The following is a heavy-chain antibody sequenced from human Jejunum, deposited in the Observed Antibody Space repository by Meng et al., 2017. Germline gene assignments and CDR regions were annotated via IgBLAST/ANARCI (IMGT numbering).Heavy chain of an antibody. D-gene: IGHD2-2*03. V-gene: IGHV4-39*01. CDR1: GGSISSSYYY. CDR2: AYYSGSS. J-gene: IGHJ4*02. CDR3: ARQMDSEYDEGYFFDY. Sequence: QLQLQESGAGLVKASETLSLTCTVSGGSISSSYYYWGWIRQSPGKGLEWIGTAYYSGSSYYNPSLRSRVIILVDTSKNQFSLRLSSVTAADTAVYYCARQMDSEYDEGYFFDYWGQGILVTVSS.